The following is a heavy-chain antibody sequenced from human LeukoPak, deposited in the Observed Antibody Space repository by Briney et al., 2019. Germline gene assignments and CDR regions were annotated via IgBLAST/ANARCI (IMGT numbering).Heavy chain of an antibody. CDR1: GFTFSKHG. D-gene: IGHD3-22*01. CDR2: ISPSGDIT. CDR3: AKVRYDSSGYLGDWYFDL. J-gene: IGHJ2*01. V-gene: IGHV3-23*01. Sequence: GGTLRLSCAASGFTFSKHGMNWVRQAPGKGLEWVSGISPSGDITYYADSVKGRFTISRDNSKNTLYLQMNSLRAEDTAVYYCAKVRYDSSGYLGDWYFDLWGRGTLVTVSS.